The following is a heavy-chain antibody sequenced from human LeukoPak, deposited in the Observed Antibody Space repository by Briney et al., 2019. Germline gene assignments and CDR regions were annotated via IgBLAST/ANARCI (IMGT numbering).Heavy chain of an antibody. D-gene: IGHD3-22*01. CDR2: ISSSGSTI. Sequence: GGSLRLSCAASGFTFSSYWMDWVRQAPGKGLEWVSYISSSGSTIYYADSVKGRFTISRDNAKNTLYLQMNSLRAGDTAVYYCARDKVYYYDSSGYSYYWYFDLWGRGTLVTVSS. CDR1: GFTFSSYW. CDR3: ARDKVYYYDSSGYSYYWYFDL. J-gene: IGHJ2*01. V-gene: IGHV3-48*04.